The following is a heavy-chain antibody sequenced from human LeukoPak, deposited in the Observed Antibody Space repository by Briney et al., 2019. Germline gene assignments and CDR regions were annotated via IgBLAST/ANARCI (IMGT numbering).Heavy chain of an antibody. CDR3: XRXQAXGIVVVPAATN. V-gene: IGHV3-21*01. CDR1: GFTFSSYS. D-gene: IGHD2-2*01. CDR2: ISSSSSYI. Sequence: GGSLRLSCAASGFTFSSYSMNWVRQAPGKGLEWVSSISSSSSYIYYADSVKGRFTISRDNAKNSLYLQMNSLRAEDTAVYYXXRXQAXGIVVVPAATNWGQGTLVTVSS. J-gene: IGHJ4*02.